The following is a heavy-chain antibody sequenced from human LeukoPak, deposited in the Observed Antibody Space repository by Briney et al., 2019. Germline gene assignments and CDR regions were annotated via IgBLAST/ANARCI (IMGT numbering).Heavy chain of an antibody. CDR2: IYHSGST. Sequence: SETLSLTCTVSGYSISSGYYWGWIRQPPGKRLEWIGSIYHSGSTYYNPSLKSRVTISVDTSKNQFSLKLSSVTAADTAVYYCASTRATTRLYYMDVWGKGTTVTVSS. CDR3: ASTRATTRLYYMDV. CDR1: GYSISSGYY. V-gene: IGHV4-38-2*02. D-gene: IGHD4-17*01. J-gene: IGHJ6*03.